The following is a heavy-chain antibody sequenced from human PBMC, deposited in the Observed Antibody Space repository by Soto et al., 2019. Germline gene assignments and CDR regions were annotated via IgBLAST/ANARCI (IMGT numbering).Heavy chain of an antibody. Sequence: QVQLVESGGGVVQPGRSLRLSCAASGFTFRSYHMHWVRQAPGKGLEWVASIAYDENNKYYTDSVKGRFTISRDNSKNTLYLQMNSLRDEETAVYYCARAMDAAMASKDNWFDPWGQGTLVTVSS. CDR3: ARAMDAAMASKDNWFDP. J-gene: IGHJ5*02. CDR1: GFTFRSYH. V-gene: IGHV3-30-3*01. D-gene: IGHD5-18*01. CDR2: IAYDENNK.